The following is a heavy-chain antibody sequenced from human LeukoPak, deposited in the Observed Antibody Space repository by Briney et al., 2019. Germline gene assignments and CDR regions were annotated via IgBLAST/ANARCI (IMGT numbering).Heavy chain of an antibody. CDR2: INSSSSTI. J-gene: IGHJ4*02. CDR3: ARDLSGFWSGYRYYFDY. D-gene: IGHD3-3*01. CDR1: GFTFSSYS. Sequence: SGGSLRLSCAASGFTFSSYSMSWVRQAPGKGLEWISYINSSSSTIYYADSVKGRFTISRDNAKNSLYLQMNSLRAEDTAVYYCARDLSGFWSGYRYYFDYWGQGTLVTVSS. V-gene: IGHV3-48*04.